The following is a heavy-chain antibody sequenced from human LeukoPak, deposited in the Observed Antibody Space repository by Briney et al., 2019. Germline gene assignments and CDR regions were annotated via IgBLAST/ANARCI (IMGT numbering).Heavy chain of an antibody. CDR2: IYSGGST. J-gene: IGHJ4*02. Sequence: GGSLRLSCAASGFTVSSNYMSWVRQAPGKGREGVSVIYSGGSTYYADSVKGRFTISRDNSKTTLYLQMNSLRAEDTAVYYCARGDGYTPYYFDYWGQGTLVTVSS. D-gene: IGHD5-24*01. V-gene: IGHV3-53*01. CDR3: ARGDGYTPYYFDY. CDR1: GFTVSSNY.